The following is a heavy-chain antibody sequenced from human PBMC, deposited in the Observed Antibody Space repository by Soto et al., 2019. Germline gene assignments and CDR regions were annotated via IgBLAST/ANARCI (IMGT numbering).Heavy chain of an antibody. Sequence: QVQLVQSGAEVKKPGASVKVSCKTSGYTFNNYGISWVRQAPGQGLEWMGWISDYNGNTNYPQKFQGRVTMTTDTSTKTVYMVLTSLRSDDTAVYYCAREGYYESGSYGMDVWGRGTTVTVAS. CDR1: GYTFNNYG. J-gene: IGHJ6*02. V-gene: IGHV1-18*01. D-gene: IGHD3-3*01. CDR3: AREGYYESGSYGMDV. CDR2: ISDYNGNT.